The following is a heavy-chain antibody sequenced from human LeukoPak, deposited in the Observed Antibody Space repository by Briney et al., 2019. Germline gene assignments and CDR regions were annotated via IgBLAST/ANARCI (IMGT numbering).Heavy chain of an antibody. V-gene: IGHV3-23*01. J-gene: IGHJ6*03. D-gene: IGHD3-16*01. CDR1: TFTFSKYA. CDR3: ARDGGLSFFSYMGV. CDR2: ISDSGGRT. Sequence: GGSLRLSCAASTFTFSKYAMSWVRQAPGKGLEWFSAISDSGGRTKYADSVKGRFIISRDNSKNTLYLQMESLRAEDTALYYCARDGGLSFFSYMGVWGIGTTVTVSS.